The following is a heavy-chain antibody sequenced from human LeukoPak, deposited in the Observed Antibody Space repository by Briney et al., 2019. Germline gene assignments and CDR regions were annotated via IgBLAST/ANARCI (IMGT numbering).Heavy chain of an antibody. Sequence: SETLSLTCAVSGGSISSGGYSWSWIRQPPGKGLEWIGYIYHSGSTYYNPSLKSRVTISVDRSKNQFSLKLSSVTAADTAVYYCARVRTTWSNWFDPWGQGTLVTVSS. CDR2: IYHSGST. CDR1: GGSISSGGYS. J-gene: IGHJ5*02. CDR3: ARVRTTWSNWFDP. D-gene: IGHD1-7*01. V-gene: IGHV4-30-2*01.